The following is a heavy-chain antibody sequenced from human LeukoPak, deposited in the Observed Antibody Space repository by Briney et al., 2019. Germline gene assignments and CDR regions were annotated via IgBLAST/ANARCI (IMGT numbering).Heavy chain of an antibody. CDR1: GSTLSNNV. CDR2: ISGSGDTT. CDR3: AKVGRDSSWYYFDS. Sequence: GGCLRLSCAASGSTLSNNVMSWVRQAPGKGLEWVSGISGSGDTTYYADSVKGRFTVSRDNSKKMLYLQMNSLRAEDTALYYCAKVGRDSSWYYFDSWGQGTLVTVSS. D-gene: IGHD6-13*01. V-gene: IGHV3-23*01. J-gene: IGHJ4*02.